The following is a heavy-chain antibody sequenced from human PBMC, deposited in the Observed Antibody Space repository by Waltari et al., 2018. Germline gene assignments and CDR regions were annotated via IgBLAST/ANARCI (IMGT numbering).Heavy chain of an antibody. V-gene: IGHV2-5*02. J-gene: IGHJ4*02. Sequence: QITLTESGPTLVKPTQTLTLTCPFTGFPLATTGVAVGWFRQPPGQAPECLALVYWDDDTRYNTSLRSRLAITKETPKNQVVLTVTNVDPADTGTYFCAHSSWLYWGQGLMVTVSS. CDR3: AHSSWLY. D-gene: IGHD5-12*01. CDR2: VYWDDDT. CDR1: GFPLATTGVA.